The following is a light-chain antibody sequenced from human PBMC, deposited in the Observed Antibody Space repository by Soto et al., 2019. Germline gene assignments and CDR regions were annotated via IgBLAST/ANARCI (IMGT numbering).Light chain of an antibody. J-gene: IGLJ1*01. CDR1: GNDVGAYNY. Sequence: SVLTQPRSVSVSPSEAVTRSCNRTGNDVGAYNYVSWYQQHPGRPPKLMIYDVARWPSGVPDRFSGSKSGNTASLTISGLQAEDEADYFCCSYAGGYTYLFGTGTKVTVL. CDR3: CSYAGGYTYL. CDR2: DVA. V-gene: IGLV2-11*01.